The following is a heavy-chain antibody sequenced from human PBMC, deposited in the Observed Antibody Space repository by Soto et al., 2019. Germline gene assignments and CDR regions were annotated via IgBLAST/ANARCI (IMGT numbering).Heavy chain of an antibody. V-gene: IGHV4-4*07. D-gene: IGHD1-7*01. CDR1: GGSISSYY. CDR2: IYTSGST. J-gene: IGHJ3*02. Sequence: QVQLQESGPGLVKPSETLSLTCTVSGGSISSYYWSWIRQPAGKGLEWIGRIYTSGSTNYNPSLTSRVTMSVDTSKNQFSLKLSSVTAADTAVYYCARVGTGTSPLDAFDIWGQGTMVTVSS. CDR3: ARVGTGTSPLDAFDI.